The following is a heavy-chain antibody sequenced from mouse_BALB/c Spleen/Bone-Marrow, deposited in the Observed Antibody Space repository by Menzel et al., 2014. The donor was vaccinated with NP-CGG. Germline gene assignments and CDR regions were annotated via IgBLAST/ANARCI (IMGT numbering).Heavy chain of an antibody. D-gene: IGHD2-14*01. CDR1: GFTFSSYA. CDR3: ARRGRYDGAWFAY. Sequence: EVHLVESGGGLVKPGGSLKLSCAASGFTFSSYAMSWVRQTPEKRLEWVATISSGGSYTYYPDSVKGRFTISRDNAKNTLYLQMSSLRSEDTAMYYCARRGRYDGAWFAYWGQGTLVTVSA. J-gene: IGHJ3*01. V-gene: IGHV5-9-3*01. CDR2: ISSGGSYT.